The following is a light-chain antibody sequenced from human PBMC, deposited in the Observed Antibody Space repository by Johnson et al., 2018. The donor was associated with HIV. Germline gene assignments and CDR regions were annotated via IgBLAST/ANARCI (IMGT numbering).Light chain of an antibody. CDR3: GTWDSSLSAL. V-gene: IGLV1-51*02. J-gene: IGLJ1*01. Sequence: QSILTQPPSVSAAPGQKVTISCSGSSSDIGKNYVSWYQQLPGTAPKLLVYENNKRPSGIPDRFSGSKSGTSATLDITGLQAGDESDYYCGTWDSSLSALFGTGTKVTVL. CDR1: SSDIGKNY. CDR2: ENN.